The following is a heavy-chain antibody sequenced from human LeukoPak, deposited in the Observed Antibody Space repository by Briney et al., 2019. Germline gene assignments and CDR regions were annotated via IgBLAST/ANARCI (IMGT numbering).Heavy chain of an antibody. J-gene: IGHJ4*02. Sequence: SSVKVSCKASGGTFSSYAISWVRQAPGQGLEWMGGIIPIFGTANYAQKFQGRVTITADETTSTAYMELSSLRSEDTAVYYCARDHCSGGSCYSNYWGQGTLVTVSS. CDR2: IIPIFGTA. D-gene: IGHD2-15*01. CDR1: GGTFSSYA. V-gene: IGHV1-69*01. CDR3: ARDHCSGGSCYSNY.